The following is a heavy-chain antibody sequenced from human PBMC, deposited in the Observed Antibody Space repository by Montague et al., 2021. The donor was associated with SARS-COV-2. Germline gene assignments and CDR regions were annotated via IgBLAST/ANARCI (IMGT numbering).Heavy chain of an antibody. CDR2: INYGGST. V-gene: IGHV4-34*01. Sequence: SETLSLTCAAYGGSFSDYHWTWIRQSPGEGLEWIGQINYGGSTKYNPSLKSRVTISIDTSKNQFSLKLTSVTAADTAVYYCAGGAPGYWGQGTLVTVSS. CDR1: GGSFSDYH. D-gene: IGHD1-1*01. CDR3: AGGAPGY. J-gene: IGHJ4*02.